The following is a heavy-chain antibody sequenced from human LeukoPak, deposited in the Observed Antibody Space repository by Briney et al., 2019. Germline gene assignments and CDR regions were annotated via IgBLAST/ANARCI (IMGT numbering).Heavy chain of an antibody. CDR2: ISSCGSTI. V-gene: IGHV3-11*01. D-gene: IGHD5-12*01. CDR3: ASVRGSGYDFDY. J-gene: IGHJ4*02. CDR1: GFTFSDYY. Sequence: GGSLRLSCAASGFTFSDYYMSWIRQAPGKGLEWVSYISSCGSTIYYADSVKGRFTISRDNAKNSLYLQMNSLRAEDTAVYYCASVRGSGYDFDYWGQGTLVTVSS.